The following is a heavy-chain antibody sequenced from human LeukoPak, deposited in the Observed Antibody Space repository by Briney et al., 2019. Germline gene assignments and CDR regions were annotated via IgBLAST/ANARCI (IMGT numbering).Heavy chain of an antibody. V-gene: IGHV4-34*01. D-gene: IGHD2-2*01. J-gene: IGHJ4*02. CDR1: GGSFSGYY. Sequence: SETLSLTCAVYGGSFSGYYWSWIRQPPGKGLEWIGEINHSGSTNYNPSLKSRVTISVDTSKNQFSLKLSSVTAADMAVYYCARGRSSSLDYWGQGTLVTVSS. CDR2: INHSGST. CDR3: ARGRSSSLDY.